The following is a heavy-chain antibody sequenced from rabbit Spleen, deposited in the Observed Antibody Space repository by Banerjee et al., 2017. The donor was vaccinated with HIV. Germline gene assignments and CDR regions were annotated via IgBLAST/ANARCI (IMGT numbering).Heavy chain of an antibody. CDR2: INAITETT. CDR3: VREDVGGSVSL. V-gene: IGHV1S47*01. CDR1: GLSFSNKA. D-gene: IGHD1-1*01. Sequence: QEQLVESGGGLVKPEGSLKLSCTASGLSFSNKAVMCWVRQAPGKGLEWIACINAITETTYYANWVNGRFTISSDNAQNTVDLQMNSLTAADTATYFCVREDVGGSVSLWGPGTLVTVS. J-gene: IGHJ4*01.